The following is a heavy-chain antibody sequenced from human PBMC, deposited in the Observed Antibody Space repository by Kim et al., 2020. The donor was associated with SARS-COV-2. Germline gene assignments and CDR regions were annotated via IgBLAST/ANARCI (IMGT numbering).Heavy chain of an antibody. CDR1: GFTFSSYN. V-gene: IGHV3-48*04. D-gene: IGHD3-10*01. CDR3: ARDPPPHHYASRGFYYGMDV. Sequence: GGSLRLSCAASGFTFSSYNMNWVRQAPGKGLEWVSYISRDGSIIYYADSVKGRFTISRDNAKNSLYLQVNSLRAEDTAVYYCARDPPPHHYASRGFYYGMDVWGQGTTVTVSS. J-gene: IGHJ6*02. CDR2: ISRDGSII.